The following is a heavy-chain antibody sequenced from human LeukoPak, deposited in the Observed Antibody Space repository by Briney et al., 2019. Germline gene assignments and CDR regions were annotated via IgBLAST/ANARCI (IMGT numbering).Heavy chain of an antibody. CDR3: ARVLGSGYEGAFDI. V-gene: IGHV4-30-2*01. CDR2: IYHSGST. CDR1: GGSISSGGYY. D-gene: IGHD5-18*01. J-gene: IGHJ3*02. Sequence: SETLSLTCTVSGGSISSGGYYWSWIRQPPGKGLEWIGYIYHSGSTYYNPSLKSRVTISVDRSKNQFSLKLSSVTAADTAVYYCARVLGSGYEGAFDIWGQGTMVTVSS.